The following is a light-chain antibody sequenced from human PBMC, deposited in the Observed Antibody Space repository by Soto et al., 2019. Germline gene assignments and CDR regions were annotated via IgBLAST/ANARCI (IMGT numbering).Light chain of an antibody. CDR2: DGS. Sequence: QSALTQPASVSGSPGQSITISCTGTSSDVGSYNLVSWFQQHPGKAPQLIVYDGSKRPSGISDRFSGSMSDSTASLTISGLQAEDEADYYCCSYAGSTTSVIFGGGTKVTVL. J-gene: IGLJ2*01. CDR3: CSYAGSTTSVI. CDR1: SSDVGSYNL. V-gene: IGLV2-23*01.